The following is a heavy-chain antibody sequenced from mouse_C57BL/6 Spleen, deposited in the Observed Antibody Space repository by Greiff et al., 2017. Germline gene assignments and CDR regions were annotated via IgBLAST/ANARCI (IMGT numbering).Heavy chain of an antibody. CDR2: INPYNGGT. J-gene: IGHJ2*01. CDR1: GYTFTDYY. V-gene: IGHV1-19*01. Sequence: EVQLQQSGPVLVKPGASVKMSCKASGYTFTDYYMNWVKQSHGKSLEWIGVINPYNGGTSYNQKFKGKATLTVDKSSSTAYMELNSLTSEDSAVYYCASGVYDYDEGYFDYWGQGTTLTVSS. D-gene: IGHD2-4*01. CDR3: ASGVYDYDEGYFDY.